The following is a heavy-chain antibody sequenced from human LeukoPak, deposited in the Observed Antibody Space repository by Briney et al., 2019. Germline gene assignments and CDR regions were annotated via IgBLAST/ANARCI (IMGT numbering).Heavy chain of an antibody. CDR1: GGTFSSYA. CDR3: ARAPYYSDSSGYYSDAFDI. Sequence: SVKVSCKASGGTFSSYAISWVRQAPGQGLEWMGGIIPIFGTANYAQKFQGRVTITADESPSTAYMELSSLRSEDTAVYYCARAPYYSDSSGYYSDAFDIWGQGTMVTVSS. D-gene: IGHD3-22*01. CDR2: IIPIFGTA. V-gene: IGHV1-69*13. J-gene: IGHJ3*02.